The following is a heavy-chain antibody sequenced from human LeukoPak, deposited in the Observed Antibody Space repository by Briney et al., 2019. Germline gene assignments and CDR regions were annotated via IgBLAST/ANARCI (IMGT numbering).Heavy chain of an antibody. CDR1: GFAFSSYW. V-gene: IGHV3-7*01. J-gene: IGHJ4*02. CDR3: ARGDYGGNSLGY. Sequence: GGSLRLSCAASGFAFSSYWMSWVRQAPGKGLEWVANIKQDGSEKYYVDSVKGRFTISGDNSKNTLYLQMNSLRAEDTAVYYCARGDYGGNSLGYWGQGTLVTVSS. D-gene: IGHD4-23*01. CDR2: IKQDGSEK.